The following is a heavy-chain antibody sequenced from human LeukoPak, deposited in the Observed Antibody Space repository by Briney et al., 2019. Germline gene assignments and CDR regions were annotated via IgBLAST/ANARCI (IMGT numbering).Heavy chain of an antibody. CDR3: ERHGGEYYGMDV. CDR2: IDPSDSYT. Sequence: GESLKISCKGSGYSFTSYWISWVRQMPGKGLEWMGRIDPSDSYTNYSPSFQGHVTISADKSISTAYLQWSSLKASDTAMYYCERHGGEYYGMDVWGKGTTVTVSS. V-gene: IGHV5-10-1*01. J-gene: IGHJ6*04. CDR1: GYSFTSYW. D-gene: IGHD3-10*01.